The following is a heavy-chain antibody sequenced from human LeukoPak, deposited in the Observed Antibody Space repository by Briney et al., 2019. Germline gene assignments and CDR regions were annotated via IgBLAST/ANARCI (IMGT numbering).Heavy chain of an antibody. CDR1: GFFFTHYN. Sequence: PGGSLRLACAASGFFFTHYNMHWVGQAPGKGLEGVTFIQFDGNSEYYADSVRGRFTISRDNSKNTLYLQMNSLRTEDTAIYYCARNHGDFDGGYWGQGTLVTVSS. D-gene: IGHD4-17*01. J-gene: IGHJ4*02. CDR2: IQFDGNSE. CDR3: ARNHGDFDGGY. V-gene: IGHV3-30*19.